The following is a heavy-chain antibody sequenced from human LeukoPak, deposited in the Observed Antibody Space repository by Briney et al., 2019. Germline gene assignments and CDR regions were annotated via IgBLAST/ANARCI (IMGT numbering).Heavy chain of an antibody. Sequence: ASVKVSCKASGGTFSSYAISWVRQAPGQGLEWMGGIIPIFGTANYVQKFQGRVTITADEPTSTAYMELSSLRSEDTAVYYCARVGIQLWFSTFDPWGQGTLVTVSS. CDR2: IIPIFGTA. J-gene: IGHJ5*02. V-gene: IGHV1-69*13. CDR3: ARVGIQLWFSTFDP. D-gene: IGHD5-18*01. CDR1: GGTFSSYA.